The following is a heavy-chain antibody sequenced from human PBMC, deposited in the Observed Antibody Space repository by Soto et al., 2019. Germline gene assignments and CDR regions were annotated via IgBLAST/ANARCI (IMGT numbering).Heavy chain of an antibody. Sequence: GGSLRLSCVASGFSFSTSIMHWVRQAPGKGLEWIATISSTSTNIYYAGSVKGRFSISRDNPKNSLLLQMNSLRAEDMAVYYCARGIASTSLVSFDVWGQGTMVTVSS. J-gene: IGHJ3*01. D-gene: IGHD1-1*01. CDR3: ARGIASTSLVSFDV. CDR1: GFSFSTSI. V-gene: IGHV3-21*04. CDR2: ISSTSTNI.